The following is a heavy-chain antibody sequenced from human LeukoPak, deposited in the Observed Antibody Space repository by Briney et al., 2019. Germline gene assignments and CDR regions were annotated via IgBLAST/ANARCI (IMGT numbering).Heavy chain of an antibody. D-gene: IGHD3-22*01. V-gene: IGHV3-53*01. CDR3: ARGGLSAYGDAFDI. CDR2: IYSGGTA. J-gene: IGHJ3*02. Sequence: GGSLRLSCAASGFTLSGNYMSWVRQAPGKGLEWVSVIYSGGTAYYADSVKGRFIISRDNSKNTLYLQMNSLRAEDTAMYYCARGGLSAYGDAFDIWGQGTMVTVSS. CDR1: GFTLSGNY.